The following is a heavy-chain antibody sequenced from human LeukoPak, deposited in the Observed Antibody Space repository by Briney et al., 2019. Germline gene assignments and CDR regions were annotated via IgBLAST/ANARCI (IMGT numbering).Heavy chain of an antibody. D-gene: IGHD5/OR15-5a*01. V-gene: IGHV3-23*01. Sequence: GGSLRLSCAASGFTFSNHAMSWIRQAPGKGLEWVSAISDTGGSTYYADSVKGRFTISRDNSKNTLYLQMDSLRAEDTAVYYRARVRDVYGQFDYWGQGTLVTVSS. CDR3: ARVRDVYGQFDY. J-gene: IGHJ4*02. CDR1: GFTFSNHA. CDR2: ISDTGGST.